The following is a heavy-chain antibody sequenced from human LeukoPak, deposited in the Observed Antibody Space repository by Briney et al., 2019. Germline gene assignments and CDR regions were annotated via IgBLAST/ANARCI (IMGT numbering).Heavy chain of an antibody. Sequence: GSLRLSCAASGFTFSSYAMSWVRQAPGKGLEWVSAISGSGSSTYYADSVKGRFTISRDNSKNTLYLQMNSLRAEDTAVYYCAKVYCSSTSCSFDYWGQGTLVTVSS. D-gene: IGHD2-2*01. CDR2: ISGSGSST. V-gene: IGHV3-23*01. CDR1: GFTFSSYA. CDR3: AKVYCSSTSCSFDY. J-gene: IGHJ4*02.